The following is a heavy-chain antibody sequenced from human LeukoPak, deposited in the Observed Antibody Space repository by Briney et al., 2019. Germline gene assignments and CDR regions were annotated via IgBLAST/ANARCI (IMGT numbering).Heavy chain of an antibody. CDR2: IKNDGSEK. D-gene: IGHD4-17*01. V-gene: IGHV3-7*03. CDR3: AKDYGPLSSY. CDR1: GFMFSTYW. J-gene: IGHJ4*02. Sequence: GGSLRLSCAASGFMFSTYWMSWVRQAPGKGLEWVANIKNDGSEKYQVDSLKGRFTISRDNSKNTLYLQMNSLRAEDTALYYCAKDYGPLSSYWGQGTLVTVSS.